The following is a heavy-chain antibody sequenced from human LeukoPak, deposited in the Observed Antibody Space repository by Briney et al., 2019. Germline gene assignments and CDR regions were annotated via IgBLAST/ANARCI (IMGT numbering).Heavy chain of an antibody. V-gene: IGHV3-48*02. D-gene: IGHD5-18*01. CDR3: ARDGGTAISFDY. J-gene: IGHJ4*02. CDR1: GFPFSSYS. Sequence: GGSLRLSCAPSGFPFSSYSVNWARQAPGKGLDWVSYISSSSTIYYADSVKGRFTISRDNAKNSLYLQMNSLRDEDTAVYYWARDGGTAISFDYWGEGTLVTVSS. CDR2: ISSSSTI.